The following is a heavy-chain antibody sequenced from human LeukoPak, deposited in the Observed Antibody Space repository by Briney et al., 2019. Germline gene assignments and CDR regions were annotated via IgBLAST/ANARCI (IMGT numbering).Heavy chain of an antibody. CDR2: IKQDGSEK. V-gene: IGHV3-7*01. Sequence: GGSLRLSCAASGFTFSSYWMSWVRQAPGKGLEWVANIKQDGSEKYYVDSVKGRFTISRDNAKNSLYLQMNRLRAEDTAVYYCARDNYDILTGPYYYYYMDVWGKGTTVTISS. J-gene: IGHJ6*03. CDR3: ARDNYDILTGPYYYYYMDV. CDR1: GFTFSSYW. D-gene: IGHD3-9*01.